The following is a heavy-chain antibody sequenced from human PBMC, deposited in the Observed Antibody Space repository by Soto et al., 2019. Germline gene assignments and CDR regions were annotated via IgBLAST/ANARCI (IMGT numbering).Heavy chain of an antibody. CDR2: MNPNSGNT. Sequence: ASVKVSCKASGYTFTSYDINWVRQATGQGLEWMGWMNPNSGNTGYAQKFQGRVTMTRNTSISTAYMELSSLRSEDTAVDYCARGQGYCSGGSCYYYYYGMDVWGQGTTVTVSS. D-gene: IGHD2-15*01. CDR3: ARGQGYCSGGSCYYYYYGMDV. J-gene: IGHJ6*02. CDR1: GYTFTSYD. V-gene: IGHV1-8*01.